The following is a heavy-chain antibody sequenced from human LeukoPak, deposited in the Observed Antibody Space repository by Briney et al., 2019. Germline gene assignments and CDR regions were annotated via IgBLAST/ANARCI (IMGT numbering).Heavy chain of an antibody. Sequence: SETLSLTCTVSGYSISSGYYWSWIRQPAGKGLESIGHISTGGSTNYNPSLKSRVTMSVDTSKNQFSLKLSSVTAADTAVYYCARVRYSDSSVLTRKRSYYFDYWGQGTLVTVSS. CDR1: GYSISSGYY. J-gene: IGHJ4*02. D-gene: IGHD3-22*01. CDR3: ARVRYSDSSVLTRKRSYYFDY. CDR2: ISTGGST. V-gene: IGHV4-4*07.